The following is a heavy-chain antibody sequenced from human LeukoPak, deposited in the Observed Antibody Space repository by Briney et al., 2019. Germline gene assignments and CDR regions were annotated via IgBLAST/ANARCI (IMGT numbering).Heavy chain of an antibody. CDR3: ARERSQLWPYYYYGMDV. CDR2: ISYDGSNK. D-gene: IGHD5-18*01. V-gene: IGHV3-30-3*01. CDR1: GFTFSSYA. Sequence: PGGSLRLSCAASGFTFSSYAMHWVRQAPGKGLEWVAVISYDGSNKYYADSVKGRFTISRDNSKNTLYLQMNSLRAEDTAVYYCARERSQLWPYYYYGMDVWGQGTTVTVSS. J-gene: IGHJ6*02.